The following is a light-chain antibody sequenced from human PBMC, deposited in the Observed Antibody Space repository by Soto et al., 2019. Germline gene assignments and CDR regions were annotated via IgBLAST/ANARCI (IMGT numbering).Light chain of an antibody. J-gene: IGKJ1*01. CDR3: QQHYNYPT. V-gene: IGKV1-5*03. Sequence: DIQMTQSPSTLSASVGDRVTITCRASQSISSWLAWYQQKPGKAPKLLIYKASSLESEVPSRFSGRVSGTDFTLTISSLQPDDFATYYYQQHYNYPTFGQGTKV. CDR1: QSISSW. CDR2: KAS.